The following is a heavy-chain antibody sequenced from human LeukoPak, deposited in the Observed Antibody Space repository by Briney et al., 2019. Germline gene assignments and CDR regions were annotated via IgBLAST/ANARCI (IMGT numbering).Heavy chain of an antibody. Sequence: SETLSLTCSVSGGSISSNGFYWGWIRQPPGKGLEWIGSIYYSGRSYFNPALKSRVSLSVDTYKNQFFMKLTSVTAANTAIYYCTRVFGYSCGKADYWGQGTLVTVSS. D-gene: IGHD5-18*01. CDR2: IYYSGRS. CDR1: GGSISSNGFY. CDR3: TRVFGYSCGKADY. J-gene: IGHJ4*02. V-gene: IGHV4-39*01.